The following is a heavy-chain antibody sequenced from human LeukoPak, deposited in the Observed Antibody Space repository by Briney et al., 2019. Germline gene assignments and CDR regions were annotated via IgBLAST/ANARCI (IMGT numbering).Heavy chain of an antibody. CDR2: INSDGSEK. V-gene: IGHV3-7*01. J-gene: IGHJ4*02. CDR1: GFSFSSST. CDR3: ASGGGWVFFN. Sequence: GGSLRLSCAASGFSFSSSTMNWVRQAPGRGLEWVAHINSDGSEKNYVDSVKGRFTISRDNARNSQFLHMNSLRAEDTAVYYCASGGGWVFFNWGQGTLVTVSS. D-gene: IGHD6-19*01.